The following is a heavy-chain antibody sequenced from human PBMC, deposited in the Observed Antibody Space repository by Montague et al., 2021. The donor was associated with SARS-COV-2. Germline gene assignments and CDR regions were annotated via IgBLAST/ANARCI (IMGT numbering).Heavy chain of an antibody. D-gene: IGHD6-13*01. CDR1: GGSITRYS. Sequence: SETLSLTYTVSGGSITRYSWTWIRQPPGKGLERNGYIDNSGSTXXXPSXXXRXTISVDTAKNQFSLKLSSVAAADTAVYDCARVGRGSSWYEVAFDNWGQGTMATVSS. V-gene: IGHV4-59*01. J-gene: IGHJ3*02. CDR3: ARVGRGSSWYEVAFDN. CDR2: IDNSGST.